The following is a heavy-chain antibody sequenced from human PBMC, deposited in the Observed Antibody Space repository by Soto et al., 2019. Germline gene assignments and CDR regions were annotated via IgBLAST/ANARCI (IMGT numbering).Heavy chain of an antibody. CDR3: AREISGCYAY. CDR1: GGAISSSHW. Sequence: QAQLQDSGPGLVKPSGTLSLTCAVSGGAISSSHWWSWVRQPPGKGLEWIAESYHSGSTNYDPALKSRGTISVDKTKNQCYLKLISVTDADTAVYYCAREISGCYAYWGPGSLVTVSS. CDR2: SYHSGST. J-gene: IGHJ4*02. D-gene: IGHD2-15*01. V-gene: IGHV4-4*02.